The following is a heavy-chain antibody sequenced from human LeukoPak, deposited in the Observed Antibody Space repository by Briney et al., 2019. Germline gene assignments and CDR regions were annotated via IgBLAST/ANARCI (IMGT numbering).Heavy chain of an antibody. J-gene: IGHJ1*01. CDR3: ARFLLGYFQH. Sequence: ASVKVSCKASGYTFTSYGISWVRQAPGQGLEWMGWISAYNGNTNYAQKFQGRVTMTRDTSIGTAYMELSRLRSDDTAVYYCARFLLGYFQHWGQGTLVTVSS. CDR1: GYTFTSYG. D-gene: IGHD7-27*01. CDR2: ISAYNGNT. V-gene: IGHV1-18*01.